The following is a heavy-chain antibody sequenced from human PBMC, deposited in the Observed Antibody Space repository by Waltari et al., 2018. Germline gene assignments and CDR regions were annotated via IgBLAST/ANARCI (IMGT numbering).Heavy chain of an antibody. J-gene: IGHJ4*02. CDR2: MNPNSGNA. Sequence: QVQLVQSGAELKRPGASVKVSCKASGYTFTNYDINWVRQARGPGLEWMGWMNPNSGNAGYAQRFQGRVTLTRDKSISTAFMELSSLTSEDTAVYYCTRAMSTVVPADYWGQGALVTV. D-gene: IGHD4-17*01. V-gene: IGHV1-8*03. CDR3: TRAMSTVVPADY. CDR1: GYTFTNYD.